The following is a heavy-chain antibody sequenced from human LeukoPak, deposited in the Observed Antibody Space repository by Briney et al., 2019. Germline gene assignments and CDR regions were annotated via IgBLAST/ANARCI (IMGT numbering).Heavy chain of an antibody. J-gene: IGHJ4*02. Sequence: SETLSLTCTVSGGSISTYYWNWIRQPPGKGLEWIGYIYYSGSTNYNPSLKSRVTISVDTSKNQLSLRLTSVTAADTAVYYCARKGSGWHTLEYWGQGTLATVSS. CDR2: IYYSGST. CDR3: ARKGSGWHTLEY. CDR1: GGSISTYY. D-gene: IGHD6-19*01. V-gene: IGHV4-59*01.